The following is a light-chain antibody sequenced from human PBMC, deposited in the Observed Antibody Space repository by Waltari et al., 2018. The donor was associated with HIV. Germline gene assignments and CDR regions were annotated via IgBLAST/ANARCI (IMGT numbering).Light chain of an antibody. V-gene: IGLV1-44*01. CDR1: SSNIGSNT. CDR3: AAWDDSLFVV. Sequence: QSVLTQPPSASGTPGQRVNISCSGSSSNIGSNTVNWYQQLPGTAPKLLIYSNNQRPSGVPDRFSGSKSGTSASLAISGLQSEDEADYYCAAWDDSLFVVFGGGTKLTVL. CDR2: SNN. J-gene: IGLJ2*01.